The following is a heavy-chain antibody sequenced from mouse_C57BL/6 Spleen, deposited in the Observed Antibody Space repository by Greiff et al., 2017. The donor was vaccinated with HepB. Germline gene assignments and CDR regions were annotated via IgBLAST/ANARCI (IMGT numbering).Heavy chain of an antibody. CDR1: GYSITSGYY. D-gene: IGHD2-2*01. V-gene: IGHV3-6*01. CDR3: ARDYYGYDKAFAY. Sequence: EVQVVESGPGLVKPSQSLSLTCSVTGYSITSGYYWNWIRQFPGNKLEWMGYISYDGSNNYNPSLKNRISITRDTSKNQFFLKLNSVTTEDTATYYCARDYYGYDKAFAYWGQGTLVTVSA. J-gene: IGHJ3*01. CDR2: ISYDGSN.